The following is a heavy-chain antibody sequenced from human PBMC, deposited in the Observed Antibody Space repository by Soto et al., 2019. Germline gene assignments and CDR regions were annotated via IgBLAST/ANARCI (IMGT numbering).Heavy chain of an antibody. CDR2: INGDGRTT. D-gene: IGHD4-17*01. J-gene: IGHJ5*02. V-gene: IGHV3-74*01. CDR3: ARAAYGEYWFDP. Sequence: EVQLVESGGGVVPPGGSLRLSCAASGFTFSGYWMHWVRQAPGKGRMWVSRINGDGRTTNYADSVKGRFTISRENAKNTLYLQMNSLRAEDTAVYYCARAAYGEYWFDPWGQGTLVTVSS. CDR1: GFTFSGYW.